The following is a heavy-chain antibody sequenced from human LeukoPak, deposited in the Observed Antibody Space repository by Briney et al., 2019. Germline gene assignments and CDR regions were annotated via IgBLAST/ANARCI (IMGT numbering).Heavy chain of an antibody. Sequence: TGGSLRLSCAASGFTISSYAMSWVRQAPGKGLEWVSAISGSGGSTYYADSVKGRFTISRDNSKNTLYLQMNSLRAEDTAVYYCAKGRGYSYGKYFDYWGQGTLVTVSS. D-gene: IGHD5-18*01. CDR3: AKGRGYSYGKYFDY. V-gene: IGHV3-23*01. J-gene: IGHJ4*02. CDR2: ISGSGGST. CDR1: GFTISSYA.